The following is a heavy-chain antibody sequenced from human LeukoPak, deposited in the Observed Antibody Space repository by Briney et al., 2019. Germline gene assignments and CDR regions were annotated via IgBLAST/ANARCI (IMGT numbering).Heavy chain of an antibody. Sequence: SETLSLTCAVYGGSFSGYYWSWIRQPPGKGLEWIGEINHSGSTNYNPSLESRVTISVDTSKNQFSLKLSSVTAADTAVYYCARTGYYCSGGSCYLAVFDYWGQGTLVTVSS. CDR3: ARTGYYCSGGSCYLAVFDY. CDR1: GGSFSGYY. V-gene: IGHV4-34*01. D-gene: IGHD2-15*01. J-gene: IGHJ4*02. CDR2: INHSGST.